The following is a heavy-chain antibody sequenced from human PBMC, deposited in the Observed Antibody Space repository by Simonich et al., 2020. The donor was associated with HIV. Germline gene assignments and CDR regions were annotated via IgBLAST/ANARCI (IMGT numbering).Heavy chain of an antibody. D-gene: IGHD5-12*01. J-gene: IGHJ5*02. CDR3: ARGTYNGYDWNWFDP. CDR2: ISAYNGNT. V-gene: IGHV1-18*01. CDR1: TYTFTSYG. Sequence: QVQLVQSGAEVKKPGASVRVSCKASTYTFTSYGITWVRQAPGQGLEWMGWISAYNGNTNYAQKLQGRVTSTTDTSTSTTYRELRSLRSDDTAVYYCARGTYNGYDWNWFDPWGQGTLVTVSS.